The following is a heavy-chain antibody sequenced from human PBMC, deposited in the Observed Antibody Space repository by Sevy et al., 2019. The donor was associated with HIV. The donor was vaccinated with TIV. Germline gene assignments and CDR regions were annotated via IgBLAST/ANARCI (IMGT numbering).Heavy chain of an antibody. D-gene: IGHD2-15*01. CDR2: IIPIFGTA. Sequence: ASVKVSCKASGGTFSSYAISWVRQAPGQGLEWMGGIIPIFGTANYAQKFQCRVTITADESTSTAYMELSSLRSEDTAVYYCAREGVGEGDYYYGMDVWGQGTTVTVSS. CDR3: AREGVGEGDYYYGMDV. CDR1: GGTFSSYA. J-gene: IGHJ6*02. V-gene: IGHV1-69*13.